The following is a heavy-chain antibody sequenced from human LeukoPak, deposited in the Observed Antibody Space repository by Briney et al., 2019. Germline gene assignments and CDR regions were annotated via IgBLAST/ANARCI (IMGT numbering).Heavy chain of an antibody. Sequence: SETLSLTCAVYGGSFSGYYWSWIRQPPGKGLEWIGEINHSGSTNYNPSLKSRVTISVDTSKNQFSLKLSSVTAADTAVYYCASLPYYDFWSGYFPFDYWGQGTLVTVSS. CDR2: INHSGST. V-gene: IGHV4-34*01. CDR3: ASLPYYDFWSGYFPFDY. J-gene: IGHJ4*02. CDR1: GGSFSGYY. D-gene: IGHD3-3*01.